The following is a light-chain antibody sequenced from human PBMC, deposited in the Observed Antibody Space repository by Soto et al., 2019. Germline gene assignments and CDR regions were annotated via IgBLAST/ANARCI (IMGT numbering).Light chain of an antibody. CDR2: DVS. V-gene: IGLV2-14*03. CDR3: VAWDDSLNGYVV. J-gene: IGLJ2*01. Sequence: QSVLTQPASVSGSPGQSITISCTGVSSDVGGYNYVSWCQQYPGKAPKLMIFDVSNRPSGVSNRFSGSRSGTSASLAISGLQSEDEADYYCVAWDDSLNGYVVFGGGTKVTVL. CDR1: SSDVGGYNY.